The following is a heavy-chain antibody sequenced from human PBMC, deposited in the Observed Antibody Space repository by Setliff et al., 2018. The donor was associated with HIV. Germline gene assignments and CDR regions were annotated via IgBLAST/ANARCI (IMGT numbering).Heavy chain of an antibody. CDR2: IIPIFETT. CDR1: GGTFINYA. V-gene: IGHV1-69*06. J-gene: IGHJ5*02. D-gene: IGHD6-13*01. CDR3: ARDYSSLLTVVWFDP. Sequence: SVKVSCKSSGGTFINYAFCWVRQAPGKGLEWMGRIIPIFETTDYAQKFQGRVTITADKSTSTAYLELSSLRSEDTAVYYCARDYSSLLTVVWFDPWGQGTLVTVSS.